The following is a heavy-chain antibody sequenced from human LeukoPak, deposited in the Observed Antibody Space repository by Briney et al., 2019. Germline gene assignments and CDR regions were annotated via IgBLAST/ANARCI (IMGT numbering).Heavy chain of an antibody. Sequence: GGSLRLSCAASGFTFSDYNMRWIRQAPGKGLEWVSSISRSGSTKYYADSVKGRFTISRDNAENSLFLQMNSLRAEDTAVYYCARVLRYCSGGNCYSGGLGYMDVWGKGTTVTISS. V-gene: IGHV3-11*01. J-gene: IGHJ6*03. CDR2: ISRSGSTK. CDR1: GFTFSDYN. CDR3: ARVLRYCSGGNCYSGGLGYMDV. D-gene: IGHD2-15*01.